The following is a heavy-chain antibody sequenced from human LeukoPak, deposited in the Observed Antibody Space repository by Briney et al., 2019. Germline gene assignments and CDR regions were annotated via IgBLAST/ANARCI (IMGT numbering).Heavy chain of an antibody. CDR2: ISAYNGNT. CDR1: GYTFTSYG. Sequence: GASVKVSCKASGYTFTSYGISWVRQAPGQGLEWMGWISAYNGNTNYAQKLQGRVTKTTDTSTSTAYMELRSLRSDDTAVYYCARVGYCSSTSCYPPADAFDIWGQGTMVTVSS. V-gene: IGHV1-18*01. CDR3: ARVGYCSSTSCYPPADAFDI. D-gene: IGHD2-2*01. J-gene: IGHJ3*02.